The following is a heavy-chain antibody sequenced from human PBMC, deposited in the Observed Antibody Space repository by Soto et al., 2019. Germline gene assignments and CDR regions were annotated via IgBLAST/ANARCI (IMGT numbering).Heavy chain of an antibody. V-gene: IGHV1-2*04. CDR1: GYTFTGYY. D-gene: IGHD3-10*01. Sequence: ASVKVSCKASGYTFTGYYMHWVRQAPGQGLEGMGWINPNSGGTNYAQKFQGWVTMTRDTSISTAYMELSRLRSDDTAVYYCAKDGSGSGNYYGMDVWGQGTTVTVSS. J-gene: IGHJ6*02. CDR3: AKDGSGSGNYYGMDV. CDR2: INPNSGGT.